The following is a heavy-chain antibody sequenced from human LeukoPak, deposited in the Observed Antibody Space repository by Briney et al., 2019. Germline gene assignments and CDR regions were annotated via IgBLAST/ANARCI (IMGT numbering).Heavy chain of an antibody. D-gene: IGHD5-12*01. CDR2: ISYDGSNK. V-gene: IGHV3-30-3*01. Sequence: PGGSLRLSCAASGFAFNNYAMSWVRQAPGKGLEWVAVISYDGSNKYYADSVKGRFTISRDNSKNTLYLQMNSLRAEDTAVYYCARGFDIINFDYWGQGTLVTVSS. J-gene: IGHJ4*02. CDR3: ARGFDIINFDY. CDR1: GFAFNNYA.